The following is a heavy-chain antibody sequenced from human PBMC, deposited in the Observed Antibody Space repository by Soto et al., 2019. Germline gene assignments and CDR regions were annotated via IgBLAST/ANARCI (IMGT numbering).Heavy chain of an antibody. CDR3: ARADYEILTGSYAMDV. J-gene: IGHJ6*02. V-gene: IGHV4-4*07. Sequence: PSETLSITCTVSVYSLGNYYLFWIRQPVVKGLEWIGRVSSSGNTNANPTLNSRATMSIDTSKNQFSLRLRSVTAADTAVYYCARADYEILTGSYAMDVWGQGTTVTVSS. CDR1: VYSLGNYY. D-gene: IGHD3-9*01. CDR2: VSSSGNT.